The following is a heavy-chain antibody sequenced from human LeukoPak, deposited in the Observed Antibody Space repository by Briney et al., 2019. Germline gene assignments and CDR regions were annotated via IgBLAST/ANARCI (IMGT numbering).Heavy chain of an antibody. CDR1: GFTFSSYW. D-gene: IGHD3-10*01. CDR2: IKQDGSEK. V-gene: IGHV3-7*01. CDR3: ARDRNTFGVDY. J-gene: IGHJ4*02. Sequence: GGSLRLSCAASGFTFSSYWMNWVRQAPGKGLEWVANIKQDGSEKYYVDSVKGRFTISGDNAKNSLYLQMNSLRAEDTAVYYCARDRNTFGVDYWGQGTLVTVSS.